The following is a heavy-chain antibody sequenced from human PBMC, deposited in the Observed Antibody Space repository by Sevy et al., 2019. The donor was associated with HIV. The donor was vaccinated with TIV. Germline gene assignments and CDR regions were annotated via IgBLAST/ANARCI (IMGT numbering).Heavy chain of an antibody. CDR2: VSYEGSDK. D-gene: IGHD2-15*01. J-gene: IGHJ4*02. CDR1: GFTCSSYG. CDR3: AKDMVDCSGGDCYSGPVSPFDF. V-gene: IGHV3-30*18. Sequence: GGSLRLSCVASGFTCSSYGMHWVRQAPGKGLEWVGRVSYEGSDKYYADSVKGRFTIFRDNSKNTLYVEMNSLRPEDTAVYFCAKDMVDCSGGDCYSGPVSPFDFWGQGTLVTVSS.